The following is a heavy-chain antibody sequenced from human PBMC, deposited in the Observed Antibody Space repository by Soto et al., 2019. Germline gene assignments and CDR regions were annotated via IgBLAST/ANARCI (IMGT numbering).Heavy chain of an antibody. CDR1: GFNVSSNS. V-gene: IGHV3-53*01. CDR2: FYSGGRT. J-gene: IGHJ3*02. CDR3: ARDKTSYYDVSGIFDI. D-gene: IGHD3-22*01. Sequence: EVQLVESGGGLIQPGGSLRLSCAASGFNVSSNSMTWVRQAPGKGLEWVSVFYSGGRTYYADSVKGRFTISRDNSKNTLYLQMNSRRAEDTAVYYCARDKTSYYDVSGIFDIWGQGTMVTVAS.